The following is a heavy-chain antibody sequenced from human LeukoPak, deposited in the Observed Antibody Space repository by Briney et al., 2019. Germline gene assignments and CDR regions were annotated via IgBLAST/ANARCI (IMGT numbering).Heavy chain of an antibody. CDR2: IYSGGST. D-gene: IGHD3-16*02. Sequence: GGSLRLSCVASGFTLSSYSMSWVRQAPGKGLEWVSVIYSGGSTYYADSVKGRFTISRDNSKSTLYLQMNSLRAEDTAVYYCASISRDYYYGMDVWGQGTTVTVSS. V-gene: IGHV3-53*01. CDR1: GFTLSSYS. J-gene: IGHJ6*02. CDR3: ASISRDYYYGMDV.